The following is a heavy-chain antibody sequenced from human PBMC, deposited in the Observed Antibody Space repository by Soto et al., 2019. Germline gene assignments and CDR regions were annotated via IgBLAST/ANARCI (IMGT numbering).Heavy chain of an antibody. J-gene: IGHJ5*02. Sequence: SETLSLTCSVSGGSIISYYWNWIRQPPGKGLEWIGNIYYTGSTSYNPSLKSRVTISVDTSKNQFSLKLNSVTAADTAVYYCARRLEEFGNYWFDPWGQGTLVTVSS. D-gene: IGHD3-10*01. CDR2: IYYTGST. CDR1: GGSIISYY. V-gene: IGHV4-59*08. CDR3: ARRLEEFGNYWFDP.